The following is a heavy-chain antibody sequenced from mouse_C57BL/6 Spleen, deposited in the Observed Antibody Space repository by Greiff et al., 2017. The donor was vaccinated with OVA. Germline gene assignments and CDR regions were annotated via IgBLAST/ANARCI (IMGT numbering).Heavy chain of an antibody. D-gene: IGHD2-4*01. J-gene: IGHJ1*03. CDR2: ISYDGSN. Sequence: EVKLVESGPGLVKPSQSLSLTCSVTGYSITSGYYWNWIRQFPGNKLEWMGYISYDGSNNYNPSLKNRISITRDTSKNQFFLKLNSVTTEDTATYYCAKGDYDGDWYFDVWGTGTTVTVSS. CDR1: GYSITSGYY. V-gene: IGHV3-6*01. CDR3: AKGDYDGDWYFDV.